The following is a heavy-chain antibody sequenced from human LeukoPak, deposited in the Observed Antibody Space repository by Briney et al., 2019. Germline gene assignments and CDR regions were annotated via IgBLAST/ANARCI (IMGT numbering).Heavy chain of an antibody. V-gene: IGHV3-74*01. D-gene: IGHD1-26*01. CDR3: VRDLGGRSGH. CDR1: GFIFRSNW. Sequence: GGSLRLSCAVSGFIFRSNWMHWVRQAPGKGLVWVSRINEDGSTTNHADSVKGRFTISRDNVKNTLYMEMNSLRAEDTAVYYCVRDLGGRSGHWGQGTLVTVSS. J-gene: IGHJ4*02. CDR2: INEDGSTT.